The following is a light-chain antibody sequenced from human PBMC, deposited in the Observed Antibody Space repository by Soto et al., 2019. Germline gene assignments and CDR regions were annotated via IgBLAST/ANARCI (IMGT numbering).Light chain of an antibody. V-gene: IGKV3-15*01. J-gene: IGKJ2*01. CDR3: QQYNNWPPFMYT. CDR2: GAS. Sequence: EILMTQSPPTLSLSPGERATLSCRASQTIYTNLAWYQQKTGQAPRLLIYGASTRATGIPVRFSGSGSGTEFNLTISSLQSEDFAVYYCQQYNNWPPFMYTFGQGTKVDIK. CDR1: QTIYTN.